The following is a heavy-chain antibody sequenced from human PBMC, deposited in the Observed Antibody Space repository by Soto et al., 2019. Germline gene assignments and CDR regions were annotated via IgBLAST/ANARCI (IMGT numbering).Heavy chain of an antibody. J-gene: IGHJ6*02. D-gene: IGHD3-10*02. Sequence: TGGSLRLSCAASGFPFSGDAMNWVRQAPGKGLEWVSSISTTSTYIYYADSVKGRFTISRDNAKDSLYLQMNSLRAEDTAVYYCVRDYVMDVWGQGTTVTVSS. CDR3: VRDYVMDV. V-gene: IGHV3-21*01. CDR1: GFPFSGDA. CDR2: ISTTSTYI.